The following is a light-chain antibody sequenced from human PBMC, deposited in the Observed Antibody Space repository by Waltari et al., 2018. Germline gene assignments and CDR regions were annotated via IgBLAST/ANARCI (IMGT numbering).Light chain of an antibody. Sequence: SYVLTQPPSVSVAPGKTARITCGGNDSGSKSVHWYQQKPGQAPVVVMSYDSDWPSGIPERCFGSTSGNTATLTITRVGAGDEADYYCQVWDRNPDHTEVFGGGTRVTVL. CDR3: QVWDRNPDHTEV. CDR2: YDS. CDR1: DSGSKS. V-gene: IGLV3-21*04. J-gene: IGLJ3*02.